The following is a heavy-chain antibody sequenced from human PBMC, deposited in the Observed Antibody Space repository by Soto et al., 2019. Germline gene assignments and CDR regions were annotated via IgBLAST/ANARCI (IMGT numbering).Heavy chain of an antibody. Sequence: PGESLKISCKGSGYSFTSYWSGWVRQMPGKGLEWMGIIYPGDSDTRYSPSFQGQVTISADKSISTAYLQWSSLKASDTAMYYCARQRGARPYYYDSSGYYGPNYYYYGMDVWGQGTTVTVSS. V-gene: IGHV5-51*01. CDR1: GYSFTSYW. CDR3: ARQRGARPYYYDSSGYYGPNYYYYGMDV. D-gene: IGHD3-22*01. CDR2: IYPGDSDT. J-gene: IGHJ6*02.